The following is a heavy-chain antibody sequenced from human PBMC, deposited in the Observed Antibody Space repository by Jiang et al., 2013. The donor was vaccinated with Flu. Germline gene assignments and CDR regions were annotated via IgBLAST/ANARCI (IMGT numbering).Heavy chain of an antibody. Sequence: SLTCAISGDSVSSNSAAWNWIRQSPSRGLEWLGRTYYRSKWYNDYAVSVKSRITINPDTSKNQFSLQLNSVTPEDTAVYYCARDREAYDSSGYRGAGIDYWGQGTLVTVSS. D-gene: IGHD3-22*01. CDR3: ARDREAYDSSGYRGAGIDY. J-gene: IGHJ4*02. V-gene: IGHV6-1*01. CDR2: TYYRSKWYN. CDR1: GDSVSSNSAA.